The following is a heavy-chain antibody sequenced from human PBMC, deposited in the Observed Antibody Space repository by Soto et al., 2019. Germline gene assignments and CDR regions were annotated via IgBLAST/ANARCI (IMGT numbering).Heavy chain of an antibody. CDR3: ARVKEGDWTYAYYYYGMDV. Sequence: SVKVSCKDSGGTFSSYASSWVRQAPGQGLEWMGGIIPIFGTANYAQKFQGRVTITADESTSTAYMELSSLRSEDTAVYYCARVKEGDWTYAYYYYGMDVWGQGTTVTVSS. V-gene: IGHV1-69*13. J-gene: IGHJ6*02. CDR1: GGTFSSYA. D-gene: IGHD1-7*01. CDR2: IIPIFGTA.